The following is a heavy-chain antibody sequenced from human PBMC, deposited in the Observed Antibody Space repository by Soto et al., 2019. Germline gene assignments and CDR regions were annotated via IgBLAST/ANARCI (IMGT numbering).Heavy chain of an antibody. CDR1: GGSFSGYY. V-gene: IGHV4-34*01. Sequence: SETLSLTCAVYGGSFSGYYWSWIRQPPGKGLEWIGEINHSGSTNYNPSLKSRVTISVDTSKNQFSLKLSSVTAADTAVYYCARIGRYDYWGQGTLVTVSS. J-gene: IGHJ4*02. D-gene: IGHD3-9*01. CDR2: INHSGST. CDR3: ARIGRYDY.